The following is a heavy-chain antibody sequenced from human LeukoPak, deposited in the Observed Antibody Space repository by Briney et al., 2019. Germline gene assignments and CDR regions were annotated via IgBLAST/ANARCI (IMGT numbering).Heavy chain of an antibody. Sequence: GRSLRLSCAASGFTFDDYAMHWVRQAPGKGLEWVSGISWNSGSIGYADSVKGRFTISRDNAKNSLYLQMNSLRAEDTALYYCARIRRGSSSWYYFDSWGQGTLVTVSS. V-gene: IGHV3-9*01. CDR2: ISWNSGSI. CDR1: GFTFDDYA. D-gene: IGHD6-13*01. CDR3: ARIRRGSSSWYYFDS. J-gene: IGHJ4*02.